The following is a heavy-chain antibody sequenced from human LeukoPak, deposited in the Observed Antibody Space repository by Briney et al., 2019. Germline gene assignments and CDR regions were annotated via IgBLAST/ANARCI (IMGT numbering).Heavy chain of an antibody. Sequence: SETLSLTCAVSGGSITSYYWNWIRQPPGRGLEWIGYIHHTGKNWYNPPLQSRVTLSVDTSKSEFSLRLNSVTAADTAVYYCAKWHEKLLAFDSWGQGTLVTVSS. J-gene: IGHJ4*02. V-gene: IGHV4-59*01. CDR2: IHHTGKN. CDR3: AKWHEKLLAFDS. D-gene: IGHD1-7*01. CDR1: GGSITSYY.